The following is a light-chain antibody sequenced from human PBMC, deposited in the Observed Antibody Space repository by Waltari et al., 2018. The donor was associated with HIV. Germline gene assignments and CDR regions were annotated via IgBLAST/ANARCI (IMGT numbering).Light chain of an antibody. Sequence: QSVLTQPPSVSAAPGQRVTISSSGSNSNIEKNFVSWYQRLPGTAPRLLIYDNDVRPSGISDRFSGSKSGTSATLGITGLQTGDEATYYCGSWDSRLSGVVFGGGTRLTV. CDR2: DND. J-gene: IGLJ2*01. V-gene: IGLV1-51*01. CDR1: NSNIEKNF. CDR3: GSWDSRLSGVV.